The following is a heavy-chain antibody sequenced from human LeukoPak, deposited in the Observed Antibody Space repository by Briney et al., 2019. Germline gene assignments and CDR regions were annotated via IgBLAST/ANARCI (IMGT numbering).Heavy chain of an antibody. J-gene: IGHJ5*02. CDR3: ARDNPTYYYGSGSSHNWFDP. CDR1: GGSISSSSYY. CDR2: IYYSGST. D-gene: IGHD3-10*01. V-gene: IGHV4-39*07. Sequence: SETLSLTCTVSGGSISSSSYYWGWIRQPPGKGLEWIGSIYYSGSTNYNPSLKSRVTISVDTSKNQFSLKLSSVTAADTAVYYCARDNPTYYYGSGSSHNWFDPWGQGTLVTVSS.